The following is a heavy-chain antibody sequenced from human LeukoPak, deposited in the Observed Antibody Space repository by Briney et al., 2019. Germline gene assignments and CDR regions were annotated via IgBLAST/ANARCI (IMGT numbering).Heavy chain of an antibody. J-gene: IGHJ5*02. D-gene: IGHD3-22*01. CDR3: AREGGTGGYYYDSSGYPVHWFDP. V-gene: IGHV1-69*05. CDR1: GGAFSSYA. Sequence: AALVKVSCKASGGAFSSYAISWVRQAPGQGLEWMGRIIPIFGTANYAQKFQGRVTITTDESTSTAYMELSSLRSEDTAVYYCAREGGTGGYYYDSSGYPVHWFDPWGQGTLVTVSS. CDR2: IIPIFGTA.